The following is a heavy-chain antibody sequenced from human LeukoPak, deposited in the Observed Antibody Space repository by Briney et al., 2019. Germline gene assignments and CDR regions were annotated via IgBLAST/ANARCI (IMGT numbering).Heavy chain of an antibody. V-gene: IGHV4-39*07. CDR1: GGSMSSSSYY. CDR3: ARIPTVTTFGVCFDY. J-gene: IGHJ4*02. D-gene: IGHD4-17*01. CDR2: IYYSGST. Sequence: SATLSLTCTVSGGSMSSSSYYWGWIRQPPGKGLEWIGTIYYSGSTYYNPSLKSRVTISVDTSKNQFSLKLSSVTAADTAVYYCARIPTVTTFGVCFDYWGQGTLVTVSS.